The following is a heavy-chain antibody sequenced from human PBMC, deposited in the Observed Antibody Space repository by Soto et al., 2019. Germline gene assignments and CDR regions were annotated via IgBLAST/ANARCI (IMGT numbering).Heavy chain of an antibody. V-gene: IGHV3-23*01. CDR1: GFAFSTHA. Sequence: EVQLLESGGGLVQPGGSLRLSCVASGFAFSTHAMSCVRQAPGKGLEWVSTFSGSGGNIYYAESVKGRLTISRDDSKNTLYLQMNSLRVEDTAVYYCAKDPPWTVGPLAMDVWGQGTTVTVSS. CDR3: AKDPPWTVGPLAMDV. J-gene: IGHJ6*02. D-gene: IGHD1-26*01. CDR2: FSGSGGNI.